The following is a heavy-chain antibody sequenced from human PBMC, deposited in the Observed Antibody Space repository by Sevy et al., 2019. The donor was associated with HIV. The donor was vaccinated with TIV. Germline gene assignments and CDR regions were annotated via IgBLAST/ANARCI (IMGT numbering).Heavy chain of an antibody. V-gene: IGHV4-39*01. CDR2: IFYTGKT. J-gene: IGHJ5*02. D-gene: IGHD3-22*01. CDR3: ARHPSGIPMLVVPLGWFDP. CDR1: GGSVSSNNYY. Sequence: SETLSLTCIVSGGSVSSNNYYWGWIHQSPGKGLEWIGSIFYTGKTHYSSSLKSRVTFSVDTSKNQFSLKLNSVTAADTAVYYCARHPSGIPMLVVPLGWFDPWGQGILVTVSS.